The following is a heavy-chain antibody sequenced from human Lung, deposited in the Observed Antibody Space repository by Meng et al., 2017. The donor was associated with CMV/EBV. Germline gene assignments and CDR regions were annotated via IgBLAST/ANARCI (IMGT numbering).Heavy chain of an antibody. CDR1: GYTFTNYF. D-gene: IGHD3-9*01. CDR2: ISPSGESR. CDR3: ARDYGDCSLTGCLQYFYGLDV. Sequence: ASXXVSXKASGYTFTNYFIYWVRQVPGQGLEWVGVISPSGESRNYAPRFQGSVTMTSDSSASTVYMELLSLKSEDTAVYFCARDYGDCSLTGCLQYFYGLDVWXKGTPVTVSS. J-gene: IGHJ6*04. V-gene: IGHV1-46*01.